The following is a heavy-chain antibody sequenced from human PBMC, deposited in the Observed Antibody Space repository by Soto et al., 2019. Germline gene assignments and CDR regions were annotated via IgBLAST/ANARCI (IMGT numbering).Heavy chain of an antibody. CDR3: ARPSHYYDSSGAFDY. CDR2: INSDGSST. V-gene: IGHV3-74*01. D-gene: IGHD3-22*01. J-gene: IGHJ4*02. CDR1: GFTFSSYW. Sequence: GGSLRLSCAASGFTFSSYWMHWVRQAPGKGLVWVSRINSDGSSTSYADSVKGRFTISRDNAKNTLYLQMNSLRAEDTAVYSCARPSHYYDSSGAFDYWGQGTLVTVSS.